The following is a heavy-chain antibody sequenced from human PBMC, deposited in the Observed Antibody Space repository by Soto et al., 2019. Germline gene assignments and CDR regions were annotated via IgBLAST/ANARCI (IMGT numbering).Heavy chain of an antibody. Sequence: QVQLVQSGAEVKKPGASVKVSCKAAGYTFTGYYIHWVRQVPGQGLEWMGCLDPNSGGTNYAQRFQGSVTFTRDASINTAFTEMTSLTSDDTAVFCCARSTAARLETDSWGQGTLVTVSS. CDR3: ARSTAARLETDS. D-gene: IGHD6-6*01. V-gene: IGHV1-2*02. CDR2: LDPNSGGT. CDR1: GYTFTGYY. J-gene: IGHJ4*02.